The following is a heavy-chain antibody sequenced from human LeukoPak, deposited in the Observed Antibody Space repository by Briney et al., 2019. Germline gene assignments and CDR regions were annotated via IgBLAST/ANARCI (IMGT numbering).Heavy chain of an antibody. CDR2: IIPIFGTA. D-gene: IGHD3-10*01. Sequence: SVKVSCKASGGTFSSYAISWVRQAPGQGLEWMGGIIPIFGTANYAQKFQGRVTITADESTSTAYMELSSLRSEDTAVYYCARAPMVWGVQHTNWFDPWGQGTLVTVSS. CDR3: ARAPMVWGVQHTNWFDP. CDR1: GGTFSSYA. V-gene: IGHV1-69*13. J-gene: IGHJ5*02.